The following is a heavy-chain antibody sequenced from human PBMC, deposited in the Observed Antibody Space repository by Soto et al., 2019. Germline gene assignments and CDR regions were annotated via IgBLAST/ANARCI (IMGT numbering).Heavy chain of an antibody. V-gene: IGHV1-69*13. CDR2: IIPIFGTA. D-gene: IGHD4-17*01. CDR1: GGTFSSYA. CDR3: ASPSTVTTKYYFDY. J-gene: IGHJ4*02. Sequence: ASVKVSCKASGGTFSSYAISWVRQAPGQGLEWMGGIIPIFGTANYAQEFQGRVTITADESTSTAYMELSSLRSEDTAVYYCASPSTVTTKYYFDYWGQGTLVTVSS.